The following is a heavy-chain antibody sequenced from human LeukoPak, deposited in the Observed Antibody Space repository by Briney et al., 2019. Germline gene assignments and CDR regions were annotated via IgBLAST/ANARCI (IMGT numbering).Heavy chain of an antibody. D-gene: IGHD3-10*01. Sequence: SVKVSCKASGGTFSSYAISWVRQAPGQGLEWMGGIIPIFGTANYAQKFQGRVTITADESTSTAYMELSSLRSEDTAVYYCARTHMVRGVIITGFDYWGQGTLVTVSS. J-gene: IGHJ4*02. CDR2: IIPIFGTA. V-gene: IGHV1-69*13. CDR3: ARTHMVRGVIITGFDY. CDR1: GGTFSSYA.